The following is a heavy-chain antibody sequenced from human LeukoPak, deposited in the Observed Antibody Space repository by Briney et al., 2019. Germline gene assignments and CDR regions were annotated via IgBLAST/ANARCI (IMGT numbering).Heavy chain of an antibody. D-gene: IGHD3-22*01. CDR3: ARDLGQYYDTSDNWFDP. V-gene: IGHV3-7*01. J-gene: IGHJ5*02. CDR2: IKQDGSDK. CDR1: GFTFSSRW. Sequence: GGSLRLSCAASGFTFSSRWMTWVRQAPGKGLEWVANIKQDGSDKYYVDSVKGRFTISRDNAKDSLYLQMNSLRADDTAVYYCARDLGQYYDTSDNWFDPWGQGTLVTVSS.